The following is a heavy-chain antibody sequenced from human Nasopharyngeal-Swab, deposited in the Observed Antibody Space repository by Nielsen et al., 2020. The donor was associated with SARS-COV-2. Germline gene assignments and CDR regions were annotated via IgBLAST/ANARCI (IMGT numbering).Heavy chain of an antibody. CDR2: FDPEDGET. J-gene: IGHJ4*02. D-gene: IGHD2-15*01. Sequence: ASVKVSCKVSGYTLTELSMHWVRQAPGKGLEWMGGFDPEDGETIYAQKFQGRVTMTEDTSTDTAYMELRSLRSDDTAVYYCAAGVLGYCSGGSCPDYWGQGTLVTVSS. CDR1: GYTLTELS. CDR3: AAGVLGYCSGGSCPDY. V-gene: IGHV1-24*01.